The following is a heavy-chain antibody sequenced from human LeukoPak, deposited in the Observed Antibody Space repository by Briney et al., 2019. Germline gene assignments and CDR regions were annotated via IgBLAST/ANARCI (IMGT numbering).Heavy chain of an antibody. V-gene: IGHV4-59*08. J-gene: IGHJ3*02. CDR1: GGSISSYY. CDR3: ARHTREGFGAFDI. CDR2: IYYSGST. Sequence: SETLSLTCTVSGGSISSYYWSWIRQPPGKGLEWIGYIYYSGSTNYNPSLKSRVTISVDTSKNQFSLKLSSVTAADTAVYYCARHTREGFGAFDIWGQGTMVTVSS. D-gene: IGHD3-16*01.